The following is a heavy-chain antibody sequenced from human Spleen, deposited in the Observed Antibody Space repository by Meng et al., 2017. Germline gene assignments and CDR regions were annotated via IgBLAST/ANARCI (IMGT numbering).Heavy chain of an antibody. D-gene: IGHD4-11*01. J-gene: IGHJ4*02. Sequence: QLQHRGSVLVNPSETPAPPCIVSGGSFSDYYWSWIRHPPGKGLEWIGEINHSGSTNYNPSLESRATISVDTSQNNLSLKLSSVTAADSAVYYCARGPTTMAHDFDYWGQGTLVTVSS. CDR3: ARGPTTMAHDFDY. CDR1: GGSFSDYY. V-gene: IGHV4-34*01. CDR2: INHSGST.